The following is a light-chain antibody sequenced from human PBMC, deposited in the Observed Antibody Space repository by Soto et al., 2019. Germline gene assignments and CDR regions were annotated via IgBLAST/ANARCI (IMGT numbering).Light chain of an antibody. J-gene: IGKJ3*01. CDR2: GAS. CDR1: ESSSSHY. Sequence: EVVLMQSPDTRSLSPGERATLSCRASESSSSHYIAWYQHKPGQAPRLLIFGASTRATGIPDRFSGSWSGTDFTLTISRLEPEDFAMYYCQNFGDSPFTFGPGTKVDIK. V-gene: IGKV3-20*01. CDR3: QNFGDSPFT.